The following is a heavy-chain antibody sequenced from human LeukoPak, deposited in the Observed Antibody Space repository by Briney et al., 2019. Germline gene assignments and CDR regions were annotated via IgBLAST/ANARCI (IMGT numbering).Heavy chain of an antibody. CDR2: INPGDSDT. D-gene: IGHD4-17*01. CDR3: ARREGSDYYRVDY. V-gene: IGHV5-51*01. CDR1: GYNFATYW. J-gene: IGHJ4*02. Sequence: GESLKISCEGSGYNFATYWIGWVRQMPGKGLEWMGTINPGDSDTKYSPSFQGQVTMSADRSISTVYQQWSSLKASDTAMYYCARREGSDYYRVDYWGQGTLVTVSS.